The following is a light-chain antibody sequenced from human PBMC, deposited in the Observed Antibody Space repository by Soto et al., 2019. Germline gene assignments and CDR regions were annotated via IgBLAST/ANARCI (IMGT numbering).Light chain of an antibody. Sequence: EIVLTQSPATLSLSTGERASLSCRASQSVGGYLDWYQQKPGQAPRLLIYDASNRASGIPARFSGSASGTAFTLTISRLEPEDLAIYYCHQRSNYCSFTLGGGTKVELK. CDR2: DAS. CDR3: HQRSNYCSFT. CDR1: QSVGGY. J-gene: IGKJ4*01. V-gene: IGKV3-11*01.